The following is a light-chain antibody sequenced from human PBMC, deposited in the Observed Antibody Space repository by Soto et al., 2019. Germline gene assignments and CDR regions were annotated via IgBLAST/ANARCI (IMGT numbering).Light chain of an antibody. V-gene: IGKV4-1*01. Sequence: DIVMTQPPDSLAVSLGERATINCKSSQNILYSSNNKNYLAWYQQKPGQPPKLLIYWASTRESGVPDRFSGSGSGTDFTLTISSLQAEDVAVYYCQQYYISPLTFGGGTKVDIK. CDR1: QNILYSSNNKNY. J-gene: IGKJ4*01. CDR2: WAS. CDR3: QQYYISPLT.